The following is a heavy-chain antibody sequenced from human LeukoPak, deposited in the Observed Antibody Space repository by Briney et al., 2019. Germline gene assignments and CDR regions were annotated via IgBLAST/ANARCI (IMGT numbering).Heavy chain of an antibody. CDR1: GGSISSYY. Sequence: SETLSLTCTVSGGSISSYYWSWIRQPPGKGLEWIGYIYYSGSTNYNPSLKSRVTISVDTSKNQFSLKLSSVTAADTAVYYCARHVSSSGWYDAFDIWGQGTMVTASS. V-gene: IGHV4-59*08. J-gene: IGHJ3*02. CDR3: ARHVSSSGWYDAFDI. CDR2: IYYSGST. D-gene: IGHD6-19*01.